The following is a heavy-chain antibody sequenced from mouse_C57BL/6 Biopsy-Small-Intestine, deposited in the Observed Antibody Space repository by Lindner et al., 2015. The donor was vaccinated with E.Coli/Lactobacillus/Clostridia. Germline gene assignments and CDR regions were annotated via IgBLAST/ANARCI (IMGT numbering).Heavy chain of an antibody. CDR1: GYTFTSNG. J-gene: IGHJ4*01. D-gene: IGHD1-1*02. CDR2: ISAYSGDT. Sequence: SVKVSCKASGYTFTSNGISWVRQAPGQGLEWMGWISAYSGDTNYAQNFQGRVTMTTDRSTSTAYMELRSLRSDDTAVYYCARDKDYVLDYWGQGTLVTVSS. CDR3: ARDKDYVLDY. V-gene: IGHV1-7*01.